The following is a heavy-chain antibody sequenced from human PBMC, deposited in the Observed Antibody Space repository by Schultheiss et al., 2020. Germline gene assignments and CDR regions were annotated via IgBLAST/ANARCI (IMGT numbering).Heavy chain of an antibody. Sequence: SETLSLTCTVSGGSISSGSYYWSWIRQPAGKGLEWIGRIYTSGSTNYNPSLKSRVTISVDTSKNQFSLKLSSVTAADTAVYYCARGVRGWFFDYWGQGTLVTVPQ. V-gene: IGHV4-61*02. J-gene: IGHJ4*02. D-gene: IGHD6-19*01. CDR3: ARGVRGWFFDY. CDR1: GGSISSGSYY. CDR2: IYTSGST.